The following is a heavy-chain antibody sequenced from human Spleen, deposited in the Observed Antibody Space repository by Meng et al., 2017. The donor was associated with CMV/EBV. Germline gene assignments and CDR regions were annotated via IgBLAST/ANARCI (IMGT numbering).Heavy chain of an antibody. V-gene: IGHV3-30*04. CDR2: ISYDGSNK. D-gene: IGHD1-26*01. Sequence: GGSLRLSCAASGFTFSSYAVHWVRQAPGKGLEWVAVISYDGSNKYYTDSVKGRFTISRDNSKNTLYLQMNSLRAEDTAVYYCARDRVVGAPNWAFDIWGQGTMVTVSS. CDR3: ARDRVVGAPNWAFDI. J-gene: IGHJ3*02. CDR1: GFTFSSYA.